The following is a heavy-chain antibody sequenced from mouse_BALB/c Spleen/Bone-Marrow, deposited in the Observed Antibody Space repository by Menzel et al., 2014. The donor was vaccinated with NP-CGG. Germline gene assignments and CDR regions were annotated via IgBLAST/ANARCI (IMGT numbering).Heavy chain of an antibody. CDR3: SKDLEDGYYYYAMEY. J-gene: IGHJ4*01. V-gene: IGHV5-6-4*01. Sequence: DVMLVESGGGLVKPGGSLKLSCAASGFTFSSYTMSWVRQTPEKRLEWVATISSGGSYTYYPDSVKGRFTISRDNAKNTLFLQSSRLKSEDTAMDFCSKDLEDGYYYYAMEYLGQGTSVTVSS. CDR1: GFTFSSYT. D-gene: IGHD2-3*01. CDR2: ISSGGSYT.